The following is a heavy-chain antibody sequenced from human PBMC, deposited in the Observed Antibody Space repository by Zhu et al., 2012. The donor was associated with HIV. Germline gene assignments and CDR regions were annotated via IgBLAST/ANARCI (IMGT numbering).Heavy chain of an antibody. J-gene: IGHJ3*01. CDR3: ARSIYYYDSSGYYSDAF. Sequence: QVQLQESGPGLVKPSETLSLTCAVSGYSISSGYYWGWIRQPPGKGLEWIGIIYHSGSTYYNPSLKSRVTISIDSSKNQFSLRLSSVIAADTAVYYCARSIYYYDSSGYYSDAF. D-gene: IGHD3-22*01. V-gene: IGHV4-38-2*01. CDR2: IYHSGST. CDR1: GYSISSGYY.